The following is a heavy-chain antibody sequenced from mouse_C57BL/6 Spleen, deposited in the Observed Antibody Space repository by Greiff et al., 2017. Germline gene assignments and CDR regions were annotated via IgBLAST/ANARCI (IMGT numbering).Heavy chain of an antibody. V-gene: IGHV1-74*01. J-gene: IGHJ2*01. CDR1: GYTFTSYW. Sequence: QVQLQQPGAELVKPGASVKVSCKASGYTFTSYWMHWVKQRPGQGLEWIGRIHPSDSDTNYTKKFKGKATLTVDKSSSTAYMQLSRLTSEDSAVYYCAIGRPDYWGKGTTLTVSS. D-gene: IGHD1-2*01. CDR2: IHPSDSDT. CDR3: AIGRPDY.